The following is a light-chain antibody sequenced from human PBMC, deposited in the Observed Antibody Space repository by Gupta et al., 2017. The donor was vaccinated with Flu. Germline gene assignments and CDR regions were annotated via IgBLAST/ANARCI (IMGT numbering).Light chain of an antibody. J-gene: IGLJ1*01. CDR3: CSDSCSHNYV. CDR1: SSAVGGYNY. CDR2: DVS. Sequence: SSLTQPRPVPGSPVPSVTISCTATSSAVGGYNYVSCSQQHPVKAHKLMLYDVSKRPSGVPARFSVSKSVNTASLTISGLQVEEGADYYCCSDSCSHNYVFGFWTKVTVL. V-gene: IGLV2-11*01.